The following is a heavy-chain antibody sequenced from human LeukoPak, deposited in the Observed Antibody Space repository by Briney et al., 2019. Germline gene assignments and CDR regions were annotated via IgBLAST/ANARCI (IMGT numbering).Heavy chain of an antibody. V-gene: IGHV5-51*01. CDR3: ARLPGGRGYPIYYMDV. CDR1: GYSFTSYW. CDR2: IYPGDSDT. Sequence: GGSLRLSCKGSGYSFTSYWIGWVRQMPGKGLEWMGIIYPGDSDTRYSPSFQGQVTISADKSISTAYLQWSSLKASDTAMYYCARLPGGRGYPIYYMDVWGKGTTVTVSS. D-gene: IGHD5-18*01. J-gene: IGHJ6*03.